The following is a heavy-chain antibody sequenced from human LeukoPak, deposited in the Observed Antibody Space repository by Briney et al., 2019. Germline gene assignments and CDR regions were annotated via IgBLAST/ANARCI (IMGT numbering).Heavy chain of an antibody. CDR1: GYTFTSYY. J-gene: IGHJ4*02. CDR3: ARVSDYYYGSGSYYDY. Sequence: GASVKVSCKASGYTFTSYYMHWVRQAPGQGLEWMGIINPSGGSTSYAQKFQGRVTMLRDTSTSTVYMELSSLRSEDTAVYYCARVSDYYYGSGSYYDYWGQGTLVTVSS. V-gene: IGHV1-46*01. CDR2: INPSGGST. D-gene: IGHD3-10*01.